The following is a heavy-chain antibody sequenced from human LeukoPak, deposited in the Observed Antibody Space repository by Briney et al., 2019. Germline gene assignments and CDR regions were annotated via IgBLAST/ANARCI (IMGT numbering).Heavy chain of an antibody. CDR3: AREDKWRYDDYGDYVDYYGMDV. CDR1: GFTFSSYS. D-gene: IGHD4-17*01. V-gene: IGHV3-21*01. J-gene: IGHJ6*02. CDR2: ISSSSSYI. Sequence: PGGSLRLSCAASGFTFSSYSMNWVRQAPGKGLEWVSSISSSSSYIYYADSVKGRFTISRDNAKNSLYLQMNSLRAEDTAVYYCAREDKWRYDDYGDYVDYYGMDVWGQGTTVTVSS.